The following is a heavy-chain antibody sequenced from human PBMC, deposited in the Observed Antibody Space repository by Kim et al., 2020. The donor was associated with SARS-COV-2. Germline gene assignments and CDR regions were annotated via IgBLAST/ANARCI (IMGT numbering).Heavy chain of an antibody. J-gene: IGHJ4*02. Sequence: SQKFQGRVTITRDTSASTAYMELSSLRSEDTAVYYCAGYLYYYDSSGLDYWGQGTLVTVSS. V-gene: IGHV1-3*01. CDR3: AGYLYYYDSSGLDY. D-gene: IGHD3-22*01.